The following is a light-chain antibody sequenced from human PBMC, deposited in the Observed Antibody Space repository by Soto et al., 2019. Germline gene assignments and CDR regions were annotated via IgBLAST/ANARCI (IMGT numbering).Light chain of an antibody. CDR3: QVWGRGVDYV. CDR2: DSY. J-gene: IGLJ1*01. V-gene: IGLV3-21*02. Sequence: SYELTQPPSVSVAPGQTARIPCGGDNIGSKHVQWYQQKPGQAPLLVIYDSYDRPSGIPERFSASDSGNTATLNISRVEVGDAADHYSQVWGRGVDYVFVPGTKLTVL. CDR1: NIGSKH.